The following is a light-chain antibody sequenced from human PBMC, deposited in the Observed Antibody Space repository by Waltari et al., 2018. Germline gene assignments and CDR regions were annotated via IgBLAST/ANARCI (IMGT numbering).Light chain of an antibody. V-gene: IGLV2-14*03. CDR2: DVS. J-gene: IGLJ2*01. CDR3: SSYTSSSTFVV. CDR1: SSAIGGYNY. Sequence: QSALTQPASVSGSPGQSIPIPCTGTSSAIGGYNYVYWYQQHPGKVPKLMLFDVSYRPSGISDRFSGSKSGNTASLTISGLQAEDEADYYCSSYTSSSTFVVFGGGTKLTVL.